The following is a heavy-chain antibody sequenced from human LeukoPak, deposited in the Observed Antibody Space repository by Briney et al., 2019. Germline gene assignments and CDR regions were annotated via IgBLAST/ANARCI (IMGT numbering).Heavy chain of an antibody. V-gene: IGHV3-30*03. Sequence: GRSLRLSCAASGFTFSSYGMHWVRQAPGKGLEWVAVISYDGSNKYYADSVKGRFTISRDNAKNSLYLRMNSLRAEDTALYYCARGGSTGWYSFDYWGQGTLVTVSS. CDR3: ARGGSTGWYSFDY. D-gene: IGHD6-19*01. J-gene: IGHJ4*02. CDR2: ISYDGSNK. CDR1: GFTFSSYG.